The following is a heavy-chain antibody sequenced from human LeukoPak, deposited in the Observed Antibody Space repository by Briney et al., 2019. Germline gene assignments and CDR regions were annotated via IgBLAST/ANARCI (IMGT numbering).Heavy chain of an antibody. Sequence: GGSLRLSCAASGFTFSSYGMHWVRQAPGKGLEWVAVISYDGSNKYYADSVKGRFTISRDNSKNTLYLQMNSLRAEDTAVYYCAKLFDDYGDYESSTFDIWGQGTMVTVSS. CDR1: GFTFSSYG. CDR2: ISYDGSNK. D-gene: IGHD4-17*01. CDR3: AKLFDDYGDYESSTFDI. V-gene: IGHV3-30*18. J-gene: IGHJ3*02.